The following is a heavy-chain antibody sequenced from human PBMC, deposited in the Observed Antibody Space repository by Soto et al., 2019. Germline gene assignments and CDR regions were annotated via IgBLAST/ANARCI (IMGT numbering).Heavy chain of an antibody. J-gene: IGHJ6*02. CDR1: GGSISSYY. V-gene: IGHV4-59*01. Sequence: QVQLQESGPGLVKPSETLSLTCTVSGGSISSYYWSWIRQPPGKGLEWIGYIYYSGSTNYNPSLKRRVTISVDTSKNQFSLKLSSVTAADTAVYYCARWDTVSYYYGMDVWGQGTTVTVSS. CDR2: IYYSGST. D-gene: IGHD5-18*01. CDR3: ARWDTVSYYYGMDV.